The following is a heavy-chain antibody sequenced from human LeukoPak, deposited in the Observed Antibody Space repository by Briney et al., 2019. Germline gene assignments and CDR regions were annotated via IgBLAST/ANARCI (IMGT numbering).Heavy chain of an antibody. CDR3: ARARGGSYYDSSGSVTNI. J-gene: IGHJ3*02. CDR2: IYYSGST. CDR1: GGSISSYY. V-gene: IGHV4-59*01. Sequence: PSETLSLTCTVSGGSISSYYWSWIRQPPGKGLEWIGYIYYSGSTNFNPSLKSRVTISVDTSKNQFSLKLSSVTAADTATYYCARARGGSYYDSSGSVTNIWGQGTMVTVSS. D-gene: IGHD3-22*01.